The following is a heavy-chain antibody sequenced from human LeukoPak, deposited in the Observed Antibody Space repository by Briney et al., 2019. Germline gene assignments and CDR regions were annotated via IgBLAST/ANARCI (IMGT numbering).Heavy chain of an antibody. CDR1: GGSISSAGYY. J-gene: IGHJ5*01. CDR3: ARHGRGEAAVSGLDS. Sequence: TSSETLSLTCTVSGGSISSAGYYWDWIRQPPGKGLEWVGDISYSGSPNYNPSLRSRATISLDTSKNQVSLKLSSISAADTAVYYCARHGRGEAAVSGLDSWGQGTLVTVSS. V-gene: IGHV4-39*01. CDR2: ISYSGSP. D-gene: IGHD3-10*01.